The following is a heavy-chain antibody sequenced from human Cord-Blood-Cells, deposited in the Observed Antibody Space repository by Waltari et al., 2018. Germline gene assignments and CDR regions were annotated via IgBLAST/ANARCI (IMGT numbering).Heavy chain of an antibody. CDR1: GGSISSSSYY. D-gene: IGHD3-10*01. CDR2: IYYSGST. CDR3: ARRGDGSGSYYAFDI. Sequence: QLQLQESGPGLVKPSETLSLTCTVSGGSISSSSYYWGWIRQPPGEGLGWIGSIYYSGSTYYNPSLKRRVTISVDTSKNQFSLKLSSVTAADTAVYYCARRGDGSGSYYAFDIWGQGTMVTVSS. V-gene: IGHV4-39*01. J-gene: IGHJ3*02.